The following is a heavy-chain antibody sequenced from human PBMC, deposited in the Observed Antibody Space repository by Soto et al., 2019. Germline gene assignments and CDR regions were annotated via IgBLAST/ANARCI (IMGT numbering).Heavy chain of an antibody. Sequence: QITLKESGPPLVRPAQTLTLTCAFSGFSLTTTSMGVAWIRQPPGKALEWLALIYWDDDQRYSPSLKDRLTISNDTSRSRVDLTISNMHPEDTGTYFCAHAGDYDLLSFDHWGPGTLVTVSS. D-gene: IGHD4-17*01. CDR2: IYWDDDQ. V-gene: IGHV2-5*02. J-gene: IGHJ4*02. CDR1: GFSLTTTSMG. CDR3: AHAGDYDLLSFDH.